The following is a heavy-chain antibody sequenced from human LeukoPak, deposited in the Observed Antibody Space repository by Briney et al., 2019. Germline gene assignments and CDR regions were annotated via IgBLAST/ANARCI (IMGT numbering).Heavy chain of an antibody. J-gene: IGHJ4*02. Sequence: GGSLRLSCAASGFTFSNAWMSWVRQAPGKGLEWVAVISFDGSNTDYIESVKGRFIISRDNSKEMMYLQMNSLRIEDTALYYCATESQRYFSDTGGLDYWGQGTLVTVSS. CDR2: ISFDGSNT. CDR1: GFTFSNAW. CDR3: ATESQRYFSDTGGLDY. V-gene: IGHV3-30*03. D-gene: IGHD2-8*02.